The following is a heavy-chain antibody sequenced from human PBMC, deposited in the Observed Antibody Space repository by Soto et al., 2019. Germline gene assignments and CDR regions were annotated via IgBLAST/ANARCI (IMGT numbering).Heavy chain of an antibody. CDR1: GGSVTSGSYY. CDR3: ARDQGIAVAVFDY. J-gene: IGHJ4*02. CDR2: IYYSGGT. Sequence: SETLSLTCTVSGGSVTSGSYYWSWIRQPPGKGLEWIGYIYYSGGTNYNPSLKSRVTISVDTSKNQISLKLSSVTAADTALYYCARDQGIAVAVFDYWGQGTLVTVSS. D-gene: IGHD6-19*01. V-gene: IGHV4-61*01.